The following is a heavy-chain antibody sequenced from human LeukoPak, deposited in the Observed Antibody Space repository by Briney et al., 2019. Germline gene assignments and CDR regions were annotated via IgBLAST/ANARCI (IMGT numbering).Heavy chain of an antibody. Sequence: SETLSHTCTVSGGSISSYYWSWIRQPAGKGLEWIGRIYTSGSTNYNPSLKSRVTMSVDTSKNQFSLKLSSVTAADTAVYYCAREPYYDFWSGSAYGVDVWGQGTTVTVSS. CDR3: AREPYYDFWSGSAYGVDV. D-gene: IGHD3-3*01. V-gene: IGHV4-4*07. J-gene: IGHJ6*02. CDR2: IYTSGST. CDR1: GGSISSYY.